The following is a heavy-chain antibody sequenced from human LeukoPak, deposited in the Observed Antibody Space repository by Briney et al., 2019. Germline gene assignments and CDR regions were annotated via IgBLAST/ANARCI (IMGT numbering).Heavy chain of an antibody. CDR2: IKQDGSET. D-gene: IGHD6-13*01. V-gene: IGHV3-7*03. Sequence: GGSLRLSCEVSGITFSDYWMAWVRQAPGKRLEWVANIKQDGSETNYVDSVKARFTISRDNAKNSLYVQMNSLRAEDTAVYYCAKDSPMGSSWYWFDPWGQGTLVTVSS. CDR3: AKDSPMGSSWYWFDP. CDR1: GITFSDYW. J-gene: IGHJ5*02.